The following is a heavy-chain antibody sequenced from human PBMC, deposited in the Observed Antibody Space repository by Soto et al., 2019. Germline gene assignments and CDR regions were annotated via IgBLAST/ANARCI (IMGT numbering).Heavy chain of an antibody. CDR3: ARILRFLEWLIPRGYWFDP. CDR1: GFTFSSYW. CDR2: IKQDGSEK. Sequence: GGSLRLSCAASGFTFSSYWMSWVRQAPGKGLEWVANIKQDGSEKYYVDSVKGRFTISRDNAKNSLYLQMNSLRAEDTAVYYCARILRFLEWLIPRGYWFDPWGQGTLVTVSS. V-gene: IGHV3-7*01. J-gene: IGHJ5*02. D-gene: IGHD3-3*01.